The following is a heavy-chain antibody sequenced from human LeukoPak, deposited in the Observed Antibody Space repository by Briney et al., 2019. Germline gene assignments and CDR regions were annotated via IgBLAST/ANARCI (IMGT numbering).Heavy chain of an antibody. CDR2: ISGSGGST. J-gene: IGHJ4*02. V-gene: IGHV3-23*01. CDR1: GFTISNYP. Sequence: GGSLRLSCAASGFTISNYPISWVRQAPGKGLEWVSAISGSGGSTYYADSVKGRFTISRDNAKNSLYLQMNSLRAEDTAVYYCARAPDYSSSWYFDYWGQGTLVTVSS. D-gene: IGHD6-13*01. CDR3: ARAPDYSSSWYFDY.